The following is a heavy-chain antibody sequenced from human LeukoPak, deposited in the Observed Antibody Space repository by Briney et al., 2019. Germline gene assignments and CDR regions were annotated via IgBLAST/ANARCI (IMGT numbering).Heavy chain of an antibody. J-gene: IGHJ4*02. CDR2: ISSSSNYI. V-gene: IGHV3-21*01. CDR3: ARVPHAMVRGVIITEFYFDY. CDR1: GLTFSSYS. Sequence: GGSLRLSCAASGLTFSSYSMNWVRQAPGKGLEWVSYISSSSNYIYYADSVKGRFTISRDNAKNSLYLQMNSVRAEDTAVYYCARVPHAMVRGVIITEFYFDYWGQGTLVTVSS. D-gene: IGHD3-10*01.